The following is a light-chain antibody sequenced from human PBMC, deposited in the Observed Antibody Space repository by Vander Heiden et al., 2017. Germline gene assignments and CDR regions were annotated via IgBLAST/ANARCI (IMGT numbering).Light chain of an antibody. CDR3: QQYETTPRT. J-gene: IGKJ1*01. Sequence: DIVMTQSPDSRAVPLGEKTTINCKSSQSVLYSSNNKNYLAWYQQKPGQPPKLLIYWASTRESGVPDRFSGRGSGTDLTLTISSLQAEDMAVYYCQQYETTPRTFGQGTRLEMK. CDR1: QSVLYSSNNKNY. V-gene: IGKV4-1*01. CDR2: WAS.